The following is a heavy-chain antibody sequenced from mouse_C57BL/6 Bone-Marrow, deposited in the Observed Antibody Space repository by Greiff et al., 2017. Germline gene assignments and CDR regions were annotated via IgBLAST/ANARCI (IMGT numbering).Heavy chain of an antibody. D-gene: IGHD2-4*01. CDR3: TRATMITTRIFDY. CDR2: IYPGNSDT. Sequence: VQLQQSGTVLARPGASVKMSCKTSGYTFTSYWMHWVKQRPGQGLAWIGAIYPGNSDTSSNQKFKGKAKLTAVTSASTAYMELSSLTNEDSAVYYCTRATMITTRIFDYWGQGTTLTVSS. V-gene: IGHV1-5*01. J-gene: IGHJ2*01. CDR1: GYTFTSYW.